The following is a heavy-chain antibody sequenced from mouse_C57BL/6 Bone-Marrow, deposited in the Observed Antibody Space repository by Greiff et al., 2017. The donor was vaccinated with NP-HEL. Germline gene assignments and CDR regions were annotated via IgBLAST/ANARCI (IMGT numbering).Heavy chain of an antibody. V-gene: IGHV1-75*01. CDR1: GYTFTDYY. D-gene: IGHD3-2*02. Sequence: VKLVESGPELVKPGASVKISCKASGYTFTDYYINWVKQRPGQGLEWIGWIFPGSGSTYYNEKFKGKATLTVDKSSSTAYMLLSSLTSEDSAVYFCARSRQLRLLGGYWGQGTTLTVSS. CDR3: ARSRQLRLLGGY. CDR2: IFPGSGST. J-gene: IGHJ2*01.